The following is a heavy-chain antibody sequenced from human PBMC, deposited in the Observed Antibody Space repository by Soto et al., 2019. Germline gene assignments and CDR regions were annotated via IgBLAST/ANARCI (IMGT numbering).Heavy chain of an antibody. CDR2: ISGRGGST. V-gene: IGHV3-23*01. D-gene: IGHD1-26*01. Sequence: EVQLLESGGGLVQPGGSLRLSCAASGFAFSSYAMNWVRQAPGEGLEWVAAISGRGGSTYYADSVKGRFTISRDNSKNILYLQMNSQRAADTAVYDCAKDTVGAAVFWYFELWGRGTRVTVSS. CDR1: GFAFSSYA. CDR3: AKDTVGAAVFWYFEL. J-gene: IGHJ2*01.